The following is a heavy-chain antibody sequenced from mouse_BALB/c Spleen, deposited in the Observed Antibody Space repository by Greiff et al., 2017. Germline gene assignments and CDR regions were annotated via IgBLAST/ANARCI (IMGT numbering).Heavy chain of an antibody. CDR3: ARGELVRYFDV. V-gene: IGHV1-54*01. CDR2: INPGSGGT. J-gene: IGHJ1*01. Sequence: VQLQQSGAELVRPGTSVKVSCKASGYAFTNYLIEWVKQRPGQGLEWIGVINPGSGGTNYNEKFKGKATLTADKSSSTAYMQLSSLTSDDSAVYFCARGELVRYFDVWGAGTTVTVSS. CDR1: GYAFTNYL. D-gene: IGHD2-12*01.